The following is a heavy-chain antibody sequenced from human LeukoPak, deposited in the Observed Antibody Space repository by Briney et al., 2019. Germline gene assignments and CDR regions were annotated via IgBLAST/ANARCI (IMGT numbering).Heavy chain of an antibody. CDR2: ISGDGGT. CDR3: ARYCGAASCYSGFDY. CDR1: GFTFRSYV. Sequence: PGGSLRLSCAASGFTFRSYVMSWVRQAPGKGPEWVSAISGDGGTCYADSVKGRFTISRDNSKNTLYLQMNSLGGEDTALYYCARYCGAASCYSGFDYWGQGTLVTVAS. V-gene: IGHV3-23*01. D-gene: IGHD2-15*01. J-gene: IGHJ4*02.